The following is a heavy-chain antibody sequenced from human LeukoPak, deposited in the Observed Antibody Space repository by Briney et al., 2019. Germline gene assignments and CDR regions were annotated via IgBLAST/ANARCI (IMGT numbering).Heavy chain of an antibody. Sequence: PGGSLRLSCAASGCTFSSYWMSWVRQAPGKGLEWVANIKQNGSEKYYVDSVKGRFTISRDNSKKTLYLQMNSLRAEDTAVYYCPMTTVAYWGQGTLVTVSS. D-gene: IGHD4-23*01. J-gene: IGHJ4*02. CDR3: PMTTVAY. V-gene: IGHV3-7*03. CDR2: IKQNGSEK. CDR1: GCTFSSYW.